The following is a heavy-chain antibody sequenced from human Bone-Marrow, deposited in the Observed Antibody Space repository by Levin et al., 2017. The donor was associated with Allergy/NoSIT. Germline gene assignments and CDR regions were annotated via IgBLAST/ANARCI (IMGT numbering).Heavy chain of an antibody. CDR2: IDWDDDK. J-gene: IGHJ4*02. V-gene: IGHV2-70*11. CDR3: TRAYYTANWSRNDH. CDR1: GFSLTTHGMC. D-gene: IGHD3-3*01. Sequence: SGPTLVKPTQALTLTCSVSGFSLTTHGMCVSWIRQPPGKALEWLARIDWDDDKSYSTSLKNRLSISRDTSRNQVVLTMTNVDPVDTATYFCTRAYYTANWSRNDHWGQGTLVTVSS.